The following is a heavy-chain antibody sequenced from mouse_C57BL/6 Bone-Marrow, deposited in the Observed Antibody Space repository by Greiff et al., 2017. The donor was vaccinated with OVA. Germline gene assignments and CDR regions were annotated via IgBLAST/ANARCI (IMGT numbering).Heavy chain of an antibody. J-gene: IGHJ2*01. CDR1: GFTFSSYG. CDR3: ARHLLWYNVGFDY. CDR2: ISSGGIYT. D-gene: IGHD2-1*01. V-gene: IGHV5-6*01. Sequence: EVQLQESGGDLVKPGGSLKLSCAASGFTFSSYGMSWVRQTPDKRLEWVATISSGGIYTYYPDSVKGRFTISRDNAKNTLYLQMSSLKSEDTAMYYCARHLLWYNVGFDYWGQGTTLTVSS.